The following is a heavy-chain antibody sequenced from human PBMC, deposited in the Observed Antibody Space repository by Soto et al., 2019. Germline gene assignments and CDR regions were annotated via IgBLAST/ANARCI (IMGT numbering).Heavy chain of an antibody. D-gene: IGHD1-26*01. CDR2: ISYDGSNK. V-gene: IGHV3-30*03. CDR1: GFIFSSYG. J-gene: IGHJ4*02. CDR3: ARGAMASYY. Sequence: QVQLVESGGGVVQPGRSLRLSCAASGFIFSSYGMPWVRQAPGKGLEWVAVISYDGSNKYYADSVKGRFTISRDNSKNTLYLQMNSLRAEDTAVYYCARGAMASYYWGQGTLVTVSS.